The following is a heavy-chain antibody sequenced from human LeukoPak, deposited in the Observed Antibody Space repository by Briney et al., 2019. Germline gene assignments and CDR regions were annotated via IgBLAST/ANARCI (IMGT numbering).Heavy chain of an antibody. J-gene: IGHJ3*02. V-gene: IGHV3-23*01. D-gene: IGHD4-23*01. CDR1: GFSFRNYA. CDR3: AKDSEATITPLSAFDI. CDR2: ISGSGGST. Sequence: GGSLRLSCAASGFSFRNYAISWVRQAPGKGLEWVSSISGSGGSTYSADSVKGRFTISRENSNNTLYLQMNSLRADDTAMYYCAKDSEATITPLSAFDIWGQETMVTVSS.